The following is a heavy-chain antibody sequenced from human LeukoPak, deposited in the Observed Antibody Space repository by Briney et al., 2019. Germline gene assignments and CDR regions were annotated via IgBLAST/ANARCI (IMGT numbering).Heavy chain of an antibody. J-gene: IGHJ4*02. Sequence: SETLSLTCTVSGGSISSGGYYWSWIRQHPGKGLEWIGYIYYSGSTYYNPSLKSRVTISVDRSKNQFSLKLSSVTAADTAVYYCARDNHGYFDYWGQGTLVTVSS. CDR2: IYYSGST. CDR1: GGSISSGGYY. D-gene: IGHD1-14*01. V-gene: IGHV4-31*03. CDR3: ARDNHGYFDY.